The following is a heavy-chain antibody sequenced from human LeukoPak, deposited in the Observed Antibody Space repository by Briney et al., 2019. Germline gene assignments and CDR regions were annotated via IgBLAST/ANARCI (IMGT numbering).Heavy chain of an antibody. CDR1: GYTLTELS. V-gene: IGHV1-24*01. D-gene: IGHD2-21*01. CDR2: FDPEDGET. J-gene: IGHJ4*02. Sequence: SVKLSCKVSGYTLTELSMDWVRQAPGKWIEWMGGFDPEDGETMYAQKFEGRVTMTEDTSTDTAYMELSSLRSEDTAVYYCATGRFAILFDYWGQGTLVTVSS. CDR3: ATGRFAILFDY.